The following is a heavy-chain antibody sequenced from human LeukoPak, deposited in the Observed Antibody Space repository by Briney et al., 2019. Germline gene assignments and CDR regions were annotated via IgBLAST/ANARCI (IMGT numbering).Heavy chain of an antibody. Sequence: SETLSLTCTVSGGSISSYFWSWIRQPPGKGLEWIGYIYYSGSTNYNPSPKSRVTISVDTSKNQFSLKLSSVTAADTAVYYCARGIVWFDPWGQGTLVTVSS. CDR1: GGSISSYF. J-gene: IGHJ5*02. V-gene: IGHV4-59*01. CDR2: IYYSGST. D-gene: IGHD1-26*01. CDR3: ARGIVWFDP.